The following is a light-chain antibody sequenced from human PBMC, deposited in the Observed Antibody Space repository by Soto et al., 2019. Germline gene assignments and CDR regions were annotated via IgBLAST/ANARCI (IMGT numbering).Light chain of an antibody. J-gene: IGLJ2*01. CDR1: FSDIGSYNL. Sequence: QSALTQPASVSGSPGQSITISCTGTFSDIGSYNLVSWYQQHPGTAPKLMIYEDTKRPSGVSNRFSGSKSGYTASLTISGLQAEDEDDYYCCLYVGSSTVVFAGGTKLTAL. CDR3: CLYVGSSTVV. CDR2: EDT. V-gene: IGLV2-23*01.